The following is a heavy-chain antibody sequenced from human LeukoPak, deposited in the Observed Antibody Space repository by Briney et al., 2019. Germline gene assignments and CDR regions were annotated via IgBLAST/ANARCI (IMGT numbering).Heavy chain of an antibody. CDR2: IIPILGIA. D-gene: IGHD3-10*01. Sequence: SVKVSCKASGGTFSSYAISWVRQAPGQGLEWMGRIIPILGIANYAQKFQGRVTITADKSTSTAYMELSSLRSEATAVYYCARVKGITMVRGVPYGMDVWGQGTTVTVSS. V-gene: IGHV1-69*04. CDR3: ARVKGITMVRGVPYGMDV. J-gene: IGHJ6*02. CDR1: GGTFSSYA.